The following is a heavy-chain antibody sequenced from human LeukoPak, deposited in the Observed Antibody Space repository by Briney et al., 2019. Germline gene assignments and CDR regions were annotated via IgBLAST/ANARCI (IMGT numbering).Heavy chain of an antibody. CDR3: ARDGGSGFYYYYMDV. CDR1: GGSISSYY. D-gene: IGHD3-3*01. Sequence: SETLSLTCTVSGGSISSYYWSWIRQPAGKGLEWIGRIYTSGSTNYNPSLKSRVTMSVDTSKNQFSLKLSSVTAADTAVYYCARDGGSGFYYYYMDVWGKGTTVTISS. CDR2: IYTSGST. V-gene: IGHV4-4*07. J-gene: IGHJ6*03.